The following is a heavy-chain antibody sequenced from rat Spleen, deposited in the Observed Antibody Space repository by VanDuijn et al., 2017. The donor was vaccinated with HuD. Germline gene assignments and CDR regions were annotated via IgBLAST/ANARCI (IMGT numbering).Heavy chain of an antibody. CDR1: GFTFSDYN. Sequence: EVQLVESGGGLVQPGRSLKLSCAASGFTFSDYNMAWVRQAPKKGLEWVATISYDGSSTYYRDSVKGRFTISRDNAKSTLYLQMDSLRSEDTASYYCARSFYDGSNWFAYWGQGTLVTVSS. CDR3: ARSFYDGSNWFAY. J-gene: IGHJ3*01. CDR2: ISYDGSST. D-gene: IGHD1-12*02. V-gene: IGHV5-7*01.